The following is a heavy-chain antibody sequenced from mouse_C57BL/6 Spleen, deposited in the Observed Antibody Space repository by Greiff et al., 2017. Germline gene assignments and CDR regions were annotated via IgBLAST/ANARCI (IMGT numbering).Heavy chain of an antibody. D-gene: IGHD1-1*01. CDR3: ATIVTTVVEGY. CDR2: IDPSDSDT. CDR1: GYTFTSYW. V-gene: IGHV1-52*01. J-gene: IGHJ2*01. Sequence: QVQLQQPGAELVRPGSSVKLSCKASGYTFTSYWMHWVKQRPIQGLEWIGNIDPSDSDTHYNQKFKDKATLTVDQSSSTAYMQLSSRTSEDAAVYYCATIVTTVVEGYWGQGTTLTVSS.